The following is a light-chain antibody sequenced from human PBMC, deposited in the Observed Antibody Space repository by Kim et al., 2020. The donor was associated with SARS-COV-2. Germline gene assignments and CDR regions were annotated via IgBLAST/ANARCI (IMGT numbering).Light chain of an antibody. J-gene: IGKJ2*01. CDR1: QGVRRS. CDR3: QQLNSYPRT. CDR2: GAY. Sequence: SASGGDRRPITRRDSQGVRRSLAWYQQTRGKAHNPLLYGAYILKSGAPTRFSGSGSGTDFTLTINRLQPEDCAPYYCQQLNSYPRTFGQGTKLEI. V-gene: IGKV1-9*01.